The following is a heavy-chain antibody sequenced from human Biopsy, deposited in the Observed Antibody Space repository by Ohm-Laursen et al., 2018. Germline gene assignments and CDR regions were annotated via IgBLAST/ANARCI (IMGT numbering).Heavy chain of an antibody. CDR2: ISAKSGGT. J-gene: IGHJ4*02. D-gene: IGHD6-19*01. Sequence: ASVKVSCKASGYTFSTYGISWVRQAPGQGLEWMGWISAKSGGTNYAQKFQGNITMTKNTSMSTAYMEMSRLRPDDTAVYYCALQSVAQMKNFDYWGQGTLVTVSS. CDR3: ALQSVAQMKNFDY. CDR1: GYTFSTYG. V-gene: IGHV1-18*01.